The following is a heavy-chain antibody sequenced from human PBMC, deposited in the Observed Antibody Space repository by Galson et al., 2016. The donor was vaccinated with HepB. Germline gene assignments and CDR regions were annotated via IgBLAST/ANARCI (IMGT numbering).Heavy chain of an antibody. J-gene: IGHJ5*02. V-gene: IGHV4-31*03. D-gene: IGHD3-10*01. CDR2: IYNDGGT. CDR3: ARIPVSGSGTHGFFDP. Sequence: TLSLTCTVSGASISSRGSFWTWIRQHPEKGLEWIGHIYNDGGTKYTPSLMSRVTISLDTSKNQFSLNLHSVTAAATAVYYCARIPVSGSGTHGFFDPWGQGTLSPSPQ. CDR1: GASISSRGSF.